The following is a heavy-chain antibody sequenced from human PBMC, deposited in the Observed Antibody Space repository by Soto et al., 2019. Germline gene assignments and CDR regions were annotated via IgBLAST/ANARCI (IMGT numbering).Heavy chain of an antibody. Sequence: EVQMVESGGGLVQPGGSLKLSCAASGLTFSDASIHWVRQASRKGLEWVGRIRNKADRYTTAYAASVSGRFTISRDDSKNTAYLQMNSLKAEDTAVYYYIHYGSVSYSTDYWGQGTLVTVSS. V-gene: IGHV3-73*02. CDR1: GLTFSDAS. D-gene: IGHD3-10*01. CDR2: IRNKADRYTT. CDR3: IHYGSVSYSTDY. J-gene: IGHJ4*02.